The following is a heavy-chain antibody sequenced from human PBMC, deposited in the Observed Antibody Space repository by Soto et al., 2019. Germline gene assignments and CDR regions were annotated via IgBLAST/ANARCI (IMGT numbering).Heavy chain of an antibody. V-gene: IGHV3-30-3*01. D-gene: IGHD1-20*01. CDR2: ISYDGSNK. Sequence: QVQLVESGGGVVQPGRSLRLSCAASGFTFSSYAMHWVRQAPGKGLEWVAVISYDGSNKYYADSVKGRFTISRDNSKNTLYLQMNSLRAEDTAVYFCARPLWRDDYNWGYLDLWGRGTLVTVS. J-gene: IGHJ2*01. CDR1: GFTFSSYA. CDR3: ARPLWRDDYNWGYLDL.